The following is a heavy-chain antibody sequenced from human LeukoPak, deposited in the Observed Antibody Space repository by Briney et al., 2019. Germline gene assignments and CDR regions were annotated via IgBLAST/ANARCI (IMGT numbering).Heavy chain of an antibody. D-gene: IGHD1-14*01. CDR2: INPGGSST. CDR3: ARSNQANDY. J-gene: IGHJ4*02. CDR1: GFTFSSYW. Sequence: GGSLRLSCAASGFTFSSYWMHWVRQVPGKGLVWVSRINPGGSSTAYADSVKGRFTISRDNAKNTLYLQMDSLRAEDTAIYYCARSNQANDYWGQGALVTVSS. V-gene: IGHV3-74*01.